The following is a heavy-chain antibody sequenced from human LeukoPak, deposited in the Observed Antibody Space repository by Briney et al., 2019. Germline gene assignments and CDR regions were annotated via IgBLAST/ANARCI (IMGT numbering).Heavy chain of an antibody. CDR1: GFTFDDFG. V-gene: IGHV3-43*01. J-gene: IGHJ4*02. D-gene: IGHD2-2*01. Sequence: GGSLRLSCAASGFTFDDFGMHWVRHPPGKGLEWVALISWDGDTTYYADSVKGRFTISRDNSKNYMYLEMKSLKNEDTALYYCAKDVHTVVVPAATQFDFWGRGTLVTVSS. CDR3: AKDVHTVVVPAATQFDF. CDR2: ISWDGDTT.